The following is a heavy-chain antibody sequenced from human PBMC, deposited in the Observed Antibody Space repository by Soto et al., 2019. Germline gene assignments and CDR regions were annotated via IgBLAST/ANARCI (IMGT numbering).Heavy chain of an antibody. CDR3: PQQHLVL. CDR1: GFILSTYC. D-gene: IGHD6-13*01. J-gene: IGHJ4*02. V-gene: IGHV3-74*01. Sequence: PGGSLRLSCAVSGFILSTYCMHWVRQAPGKGLAWVSRINSDGSSTTYADSVKGRFTISRDNAKNTLYLQMNSLRAEDTAVYYLPQQHLVLWGQGTLVTVSS. CDR2: INSDGSST.